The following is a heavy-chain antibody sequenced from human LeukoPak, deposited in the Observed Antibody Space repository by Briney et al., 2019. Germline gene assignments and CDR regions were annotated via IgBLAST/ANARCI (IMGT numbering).Heavy chain of an antibody. V-gene: IGHV1-8*01. CDR2: MNPNSGNT. CDR3: ARGDKSQTSGWDWFDP. Sequence: ASVKVSCKASGYNFTSFDINWVRQATGQGLEWMGWMNPNSGNTGYAQKFQGRVTMTSNTSTSTVAMELSSLTSEDTAVYYCARGDKSQTSGWDWFDPSGQGTLVTVSS. CDR1: GYNFTSFD. D-gene: IGHD6-19*01. J-gene: IGHJ5*02.